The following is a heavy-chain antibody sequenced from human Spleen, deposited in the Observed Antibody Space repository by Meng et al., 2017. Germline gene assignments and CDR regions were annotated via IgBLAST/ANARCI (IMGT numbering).Heavy chain of an antibody. CDR1: GGTFSSYA. D-gene: IGHD2-21*02. CDR2: IIPIFGTA. CDR3: ARTVVTAKRGPFDH. V-gene: IGHV1-69*06. Sequence: SVKVSCKASGGTFSSYAISWVRQAPGQGLEWMGGIIPIFGTANYAQKFQGRVTITADKSTSTAYMELSSLRSEDTAVYYCARTVVTAKRGPFDHWGQGTLVTVSS. J-gene: IGHJ4*02.